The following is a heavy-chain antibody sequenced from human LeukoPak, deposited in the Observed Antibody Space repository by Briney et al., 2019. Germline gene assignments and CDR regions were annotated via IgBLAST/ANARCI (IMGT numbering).Heavy chain of an antibody. D-gene: IGHD4-11*01. CDR3: ARDPDYSNYDDAFDI. V-gene: IGHV4-61*02. J-gene: IGHJ3*02. Sequence: PSETLSLTCTVSGASINSGSYYWTWIRQPAGKGLKWIGRIYASGNTDYSPSLKSRLTISLDTSKNQFSLRLSSVTAADTAVYYCARDPDYSNYDDAFDIWGQGTMVTVSS. CDR1: GASINSGSYY. CDR2: IYASGNT.